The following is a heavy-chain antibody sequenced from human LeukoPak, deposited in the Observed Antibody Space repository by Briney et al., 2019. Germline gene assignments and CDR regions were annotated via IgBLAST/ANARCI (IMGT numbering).Heavy chain of an antibody. D-gene: IGHD3-3*01. CDR2: INHSGST. CDR3: ARGRGRTIFGVVIAYYYYYMDV. J-gene: IGHJ6*03. V-gene: IGHV4-34*01. CDR1: GGSFSGYY. Sequence: SETLSLXCAVYGGSFSGYYWSWIRQPPGKGLEWIGEINHSGSTNYNPSLKSRVTISVDTSKNQFSLKLSSVTAADTAVYYCARGRGRTIFGVVIAYYYYYMDVWGKGTTVTVPS.